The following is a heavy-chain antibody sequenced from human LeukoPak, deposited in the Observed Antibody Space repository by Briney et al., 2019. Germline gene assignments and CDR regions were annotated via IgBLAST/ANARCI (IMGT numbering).Heavy chain of an antibody. J-gene: IGHJ4*02. Sequence: SVKVSCKDSGGTFKRYPVTWVRQAPGQGLEWMGGIIPMLGTVKYAQKFQGRVTLTGDISTSTVYMELRSLTSDDTAVYYCARDREAPLSLDYWGQGTLVTVSS. V-gene: IGHV1-69*06. CDR3: ARDREAPLSLDY. D-gene: IGHD5-24*01. CDR1: GGTFKRYP. CDR2: IIPMLGTV.